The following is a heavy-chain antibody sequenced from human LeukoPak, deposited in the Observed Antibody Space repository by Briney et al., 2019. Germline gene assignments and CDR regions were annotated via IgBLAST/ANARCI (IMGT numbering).Heavy chain of an antibody. CDR2: ISGSGVPT. Sequence: GGSLRLSCGASGFIFSNSGMSWVRQAPGKGREWVTAISGSGVPTYYADSVKGRFTISRDNSKNTLYLQLNSLRDEDTAVYYCAKVSYDSIIYGADFQYWGQGTLVTVSS. D-gene: IGHD3-22*01. V-gene: IGHV3-23*01. J-gene: IGHJ1*01. CDR1: GFIFSNSG. CDR3: AKVSYDSIIYGADFQY.